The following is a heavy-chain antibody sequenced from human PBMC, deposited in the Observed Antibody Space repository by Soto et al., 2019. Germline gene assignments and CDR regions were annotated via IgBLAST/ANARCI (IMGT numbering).Heavy chain of an antibody. CDR1: GGSMSSGGYS. CDR2: IYHSGST. D-gene: IGHD2-2*01. V-gene: IGHV4-30-2*01. J-gene: IGHJ5*02. Sequence: PSETLSLTCAVSGGSMSSGGYSWSWIRQPPGKGLEWIGYIYHSGSTYYNPSLKSRVTISVDRSKNQFSLKLSSVTAADTAVYYCARVPDRWGQGTLVTVSS. CDR3: ARVPDR.